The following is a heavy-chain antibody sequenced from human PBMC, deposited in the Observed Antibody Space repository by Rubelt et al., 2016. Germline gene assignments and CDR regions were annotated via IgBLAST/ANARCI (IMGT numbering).Heavy chain of an antibody. V-gene: IGHV2-5*02. D-gene: IGHD6-19*01. CDR2: IYWDDDK. CDR1: GFSLSTSGVG. Sequence: QITLKESGPTLVKPTQTLTLTCTFSGFSLSTSGVGVGWIRQPPGKALEWLALIYWDDDKRYNPSLKRRLTIAKDTSKNQVVLTMTNMDPVDTATYFCAHIKSSGGDFDYWGQGTLVTVSS. J-gene: IGHJ4*02. CDR3: AHIKSSGGDFDY.